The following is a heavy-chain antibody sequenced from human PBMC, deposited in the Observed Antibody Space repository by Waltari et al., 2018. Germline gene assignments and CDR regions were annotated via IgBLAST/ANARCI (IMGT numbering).Heavy chain of an antibody. Sequence: QVQLVQSGAEVKKPGASVKVSCKASGYTFTGFYMPWVRQAPGQGLEWMGRINPNSGGTNYAQKFQGRVTMTRDTSISTAYMELSRLRSDDTAVYYCARVGATHYYYGMDVWGQGTTVTVSS. CDR3: ARVGATHYYYGMDV. D-gene: IGHD1-26*01. CDR2: INPNSGGT. CDR1: GYTFTGFY. J-gene: IGHJ6*02. V-gene: IGHV1-2*06.